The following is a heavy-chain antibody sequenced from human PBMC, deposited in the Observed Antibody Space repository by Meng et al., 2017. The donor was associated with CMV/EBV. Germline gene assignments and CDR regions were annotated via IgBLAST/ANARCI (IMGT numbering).Heavy chain of an antibody. CDR2: IYYSGST. Sequence: VQLHESGPGLVKPSVTPALTCTVSGCAISSYYCSWIRYPPGKGLEWIVYIYYSGSTNYNPSPKSRVTISVDTSKNQFSLKLSSVTAADTAVYYCARDSRFGLDPWGQGTLVTVSS. J-gene: IGHJ5*02. CDR1: GCAISSYY. CDR3: ARDSRFGLDP. D-gene: IGHD3-10*02. V-gene: IGHV4-59*01.